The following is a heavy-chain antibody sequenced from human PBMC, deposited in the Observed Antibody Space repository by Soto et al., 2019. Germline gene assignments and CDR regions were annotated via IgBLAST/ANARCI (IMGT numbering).Heavy chain of an antibody. CDR1: GFTFSSYA. V-gene: IGHV3-23*01. CDR2: ISGSGGST. CDR3: AKAKLRYDSSCYDYFDY. J-gene: IGHJ4*02. Sequence: GGSLRLSCAASGFTFSSYAMSWVRQAPGKGLEWVSAISGSGGSTYYADSVKGRFTMSRDNSKNTLYLQMNSLRAEDTAVYYCAKAKLRYDSSCYDYFDYWGQGTLVTVSS. D-gene: IGHD3-22*01.